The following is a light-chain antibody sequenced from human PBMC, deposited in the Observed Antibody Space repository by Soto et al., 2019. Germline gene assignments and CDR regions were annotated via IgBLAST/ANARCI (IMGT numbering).Light chain of an antibody. CDR1: QSVRSNY. V-gene: IGKV3-20*01. CDR2: GVF. Sequence: ETVLTQSPGTVSLSPGERATLSCTTSQSVRSNYLAWYQQKPGQAPRLLIYGVFSRATGIPDRFSGRGSGTDFTLTISGLEPEDYAVYYCQHYDGSPRTFGQGTKLEI. J-gene: IGKJ2*01. CDR3: QHYDGSPRT.